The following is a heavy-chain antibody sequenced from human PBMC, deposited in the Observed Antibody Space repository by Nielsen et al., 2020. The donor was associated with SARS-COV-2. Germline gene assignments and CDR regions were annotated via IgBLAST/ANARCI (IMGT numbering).Heavy chain of an antibody. V-gene: IGHV4-59*08. CDR2: IYYSGTT. CDR3: VKYFAGGGGRGY. J-gene: IGHJ4*02. D-gene: IGHD3-10*01. Sequence: SETLSLTCTVSGGSIGSYYWSWIRQPPGKGLEWIGYIYYSGTTNYNPSLKSRVTISVDTSKNQFSLKLSSVTAADTAVYYCVKYFAGGGGRGYWGQGISVTVSS. CDR1: GGSIGSYY.